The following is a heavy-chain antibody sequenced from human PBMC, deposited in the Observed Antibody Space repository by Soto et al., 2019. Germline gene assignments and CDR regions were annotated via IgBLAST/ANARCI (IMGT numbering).Heavy chain of an antibody. V-gene: IGHV1-58*01. CDR1: GFTFTSSA. D-gene: IGHD5-12*01. J-gene: IGHJ4*02. Sequence: SVKVSCKASGFTFTSSAVQWVRQARGQRLEWIGWIVVGSGNTNYAQKFQERVTITRDMSTSTAYMELSSPRSEDTAVYYCAADIVATMVFDYWGQGTLVTVSS. CDR3: AADIVATMVFDY. CDR2: IVVGSGNT.